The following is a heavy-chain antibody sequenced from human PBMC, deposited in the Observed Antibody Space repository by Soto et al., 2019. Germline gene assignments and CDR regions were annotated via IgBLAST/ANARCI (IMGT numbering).Heavy chain of an antibody. CDR1: GGTFSSYA. Sequence: QVQLVQSGAEVKKPGSSVKVSCKASGGTFSSYAISWVRQAPGQGLEWMGGIIPIFGTANYAQKFQGRVTFTADESTSTAYMELSSLRFEDTAGYYCARVAEYSYGAYYFDYWGQGTLVTVSS. D-gene: IGHD5-18*01. J-gene: IGHJ4*02. CDR3: ARVAEYSYGAYYFDY. V-gene: IGHV1-69*12. CDR2: IIPIFGTA.